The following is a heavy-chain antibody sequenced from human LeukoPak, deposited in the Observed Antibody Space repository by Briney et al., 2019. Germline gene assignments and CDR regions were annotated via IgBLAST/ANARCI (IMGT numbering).Heavy chain of an antibody. CDR2: INHSGST. V-gene: IGHV4-38-2*02. CDR3: ARGVRYCSGGSCYATYYYYYYMDV. CDR1: GYSISSGYY. J-gene: IGHJ6*03. D-gene: IGHD2-15*01. Sequence: PSETLSLTCTVSGYSISSGYYWSWIRQPPGKGLEWIGEINHSGSTNYNPSLKSRVTISVDTSKNQFSLKLSSVTAADTAVYYCARGVRYCSGGSCYATYYYYYYMDVWGKGTTVTVSS.